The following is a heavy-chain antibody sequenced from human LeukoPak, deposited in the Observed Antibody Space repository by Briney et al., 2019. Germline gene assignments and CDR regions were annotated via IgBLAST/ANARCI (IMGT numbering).Heavy chain of an antibody. D-gene: IGHD3-9*01. CDR1: GGSISSSSYY. J-gene: IGHJ3*02. CDR3: AGQHEILTGYAFDI. Sequence: SETLSLTCTVSGGSISSSSYYWGWIRQPPGKGLEWIGSIYYSGSTYYNPSLKSRVTISVDTSKNHFALRLSSVTAADTAVYYCAGQHEILTGYAFDIWGHGTMVTVSS. V-gene: IGHV4-39*01. CDR2: IYYSGST.